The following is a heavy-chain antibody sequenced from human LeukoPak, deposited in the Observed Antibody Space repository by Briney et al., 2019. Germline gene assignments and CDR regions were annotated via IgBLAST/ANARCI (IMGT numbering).Heavy chain of an antibody. Sequence: SETLSLTCTVSGGSISSYYWSWIRQPAGKGLEWIGRMHTSGSTNYNPSLKSRVTISVDTSKNQFSLKLTSVTAADTAVYYCARDSSGWYHWFDPWGQGTLVTVSS. CDR1: GGSISSYY. CDR3: ARDSSGWYHWFDP. J-gene: IGHJ5*02. CDR2: MHTSGST. V-gene: IGHV4-4*07. D-gene: IGHD6-19*01.